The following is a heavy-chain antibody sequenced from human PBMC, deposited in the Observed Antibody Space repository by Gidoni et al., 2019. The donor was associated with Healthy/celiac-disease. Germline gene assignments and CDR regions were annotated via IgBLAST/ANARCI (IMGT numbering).Heavy chain of an antibody. J-gene: IGHJ4*02. Sequence: EVQLVESGGGLVKPGGSLRLSCAASGCTFSSYSMNWVRQAPGKGLEWVSSISSSSSYIYYADSVKGRFTISRDNAKNSLYLQMNSLRAEDTAVYYCARYYYGSAGGYYFDYWGQGTLVTVSS. CDR3: ARYYYGSAGGYYFDY. D-gene: IGHD3-10*01. CDR2: ISSSSSYI. CDR1: GCTFSSYS. V-gene: IGHV3-21*01.